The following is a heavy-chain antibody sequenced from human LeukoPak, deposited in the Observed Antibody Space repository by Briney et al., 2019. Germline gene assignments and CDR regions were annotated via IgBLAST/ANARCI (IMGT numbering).Heavy chain of an antibody. CDR2: IYYSGDT. Sequence: PSETLSLTCTVSGGSISSSTYYWDWIRQPPGKGLEWIGTIYYSGDTYCKPSLKSRVTISVDRSKNQFSLKLTSVTAADTAVYYCARATDSGGYYYMDVWGKGTTVTVSS. CDR3: ARATDSGGYYYMDV. J-gene: IGHJ6*03. D-gene: IGHD2-15*01. V-gene: IGHV4-39*07. CDR1: GGSISSSTYY.